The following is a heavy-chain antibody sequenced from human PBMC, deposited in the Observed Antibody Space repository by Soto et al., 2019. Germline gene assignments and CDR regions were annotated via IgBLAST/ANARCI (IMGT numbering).Heavy chain of an antibody. D-gene: IGHD3-9*01. V-gene: IGHV4-39*01. CDR3: ARLEGLATISYYFDC. J-gene: IGHJ4*02. Sequence: SETLSLTCSVSGDSINSDNYYWGWICQPPGKGLEWIGSIYYRGNTYYNPSLKTRVTISLDKSKSQFSLKLNSVTAADSAVYFCARLEGLATISYYFDCWGQGTLVTSPQ. CDR1: GDSINSDNYY. CDR2: IYYRGNT.